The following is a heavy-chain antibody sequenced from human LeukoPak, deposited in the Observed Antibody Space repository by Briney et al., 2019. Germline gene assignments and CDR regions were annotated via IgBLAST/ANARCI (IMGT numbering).Heavy chain of an antibody. CDR2: INSDGSST. CDR3: STSRTFDY. CDR1: GFTFSSYW. J-gene: IGHJ4*02. V-gene: IGHV3-74*01. Sequence: PGGSLRLSCVAPGFTFSSYWMHWVRQSPGKGLVWVSGINSDGSSTSYADSEKGRFTISRDNGKNTVYLQMNSLRAEDTAVYHCSTSRTFDYWGQGTLVTVSS.